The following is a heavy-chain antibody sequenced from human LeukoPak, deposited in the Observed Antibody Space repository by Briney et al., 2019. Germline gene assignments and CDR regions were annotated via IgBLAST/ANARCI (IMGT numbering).Heavy chain of an antibody. Sequence: SETLSLTCAVYGGSFSGYYWSWIRQPPGKGLEWIGEINHSGSTNYNPSLKSRVTISVDTSKNQFSLKLSSVTAADTAVYYCAESIAVAGNFDYWGQGTLVTVSS. V-gene: IGHV4-34*01. D-gene: IGHD6-19*01. J-gene: IGHJ4*02. CDR2: INHSGST. CDR1: GGSFSGYY. CDR3: AESIAVAGNFDY.